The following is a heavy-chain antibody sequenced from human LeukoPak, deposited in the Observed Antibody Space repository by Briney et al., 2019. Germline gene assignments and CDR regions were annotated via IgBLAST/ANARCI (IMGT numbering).Heavy chain of an antibody. Sequence: SQTLSLTCAISGDSVSSNSAAWNWIRQSPSRGLEWLGRTYYRSKWYNDYAVSVKSRITINPDTSKNQFSLQLNSVTPEDTAVYYCARAMGQWLGGYYYYGMDVWGQGTTVTVSS. CDR2: TYYRSKWYN. D-gene: IGHD6-19*01. CDR1: GDSVSSNSAA. CDR3: ARAMGQWLGGYYYYGMDV. V-gene: IGHV6-1*01. J-gene: IGHJ6*02.